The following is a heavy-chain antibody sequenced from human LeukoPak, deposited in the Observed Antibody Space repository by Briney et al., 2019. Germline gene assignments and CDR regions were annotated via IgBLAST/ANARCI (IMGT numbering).Heavy chain of an antibody. CDR3: ARLGYCSSTSCSEDFDY. Sequence: PSETLSLTCTVSGGSISTSNYYWGWIRQPPGKGLEWIGNIFYSGSTYYSPSLKSRVTISLDTSRNQFSLKLSSVTAADTAVYYCARLGYCSSTSCSEDFDYWGQGTLVTVSS. CDR1: GGSISTSNYY. V-gene: IGHV4-39*07. J-gene: IGHJ4*02. D-gene: IGHD2-2*01. CDR2: IFYSGST.